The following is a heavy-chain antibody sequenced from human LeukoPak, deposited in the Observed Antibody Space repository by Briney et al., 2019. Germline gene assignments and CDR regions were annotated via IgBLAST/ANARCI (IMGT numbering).Heavy chain of an antibody. V-gene: IGHV3-23*01. Sequence: GGSPRLSCAASGFSFSIYAMSWVRQAPGRGLEWVSAISGSGDSTYYADSVKGRFTISRDNSKNTLYLQMNSLRAEDTAVYHCAKVGPIAAAGYGTFDIWGQGTMVTVSS. CDR1: GFSFSIYA. D-gene: IGHD6-13*01. CDR2: ISGSGDST. J-gene: IGHJ3*02. CDR3: AKVGPIAAAGYGTFDI.